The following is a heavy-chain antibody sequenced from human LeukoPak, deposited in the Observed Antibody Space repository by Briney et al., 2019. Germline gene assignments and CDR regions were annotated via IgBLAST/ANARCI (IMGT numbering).Heavy chain of an antibody. CDR1: GYTFTSYG. CDR3: AREGLGELTLDY. V-gene: IGHV1-18*01. Sequence: VASVKVSCKASGYTFTSYGITWVRQAPGQGLEWMGWISTSNGDTKYAQKLQGRVTMTTDTSTSTAYMELRNLRSDDTAVYYCAREGLGELTLDYWGQGTLVTVSS. D-gene: IGHD3-16*01. J-gene: IGHJ4*02. CDR2: ISTSNGDT.